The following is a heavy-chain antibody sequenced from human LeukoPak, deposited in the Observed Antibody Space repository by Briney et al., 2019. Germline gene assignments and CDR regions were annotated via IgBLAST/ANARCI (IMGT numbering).Heavy chain of an antibody. CDR2: ISAYNGNT. V-gene: IGHV1-18*01. CDR1: GYTFTSYG. CDR3: ARDPDAYYDFWSGYYGYYYYYGMDV. Sequence: ASVKVSCKASGYTFTSYGISWVRQAPGQGLEWMGWISAYNGNTNYAQKLQGRVTMTTDTSTSTAYMELRGLRSDDTAVYYCARDPDAYYDFWSGYYGYYYYYGMDVWGQGTTVTVSS. D-gene: IGHD3-3*01. J-gene: IGHJ6*02.